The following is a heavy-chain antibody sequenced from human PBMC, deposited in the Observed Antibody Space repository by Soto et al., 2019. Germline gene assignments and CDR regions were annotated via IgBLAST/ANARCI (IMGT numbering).Heavy chain of an antibody. Sequence: QVQLQESGPGLVKPSETLSLTCTVSGGSISSSHWGWIRQTPGKGLGWIGYIYTNGDTNYNPSLRSRLTMSLDTSKNQFSRKLSSVTAADTAIYFCARDPADGIRGDRDSWGQGILVTVSA. CDR2: IYTNGDT. V-gene: IGHV4-59*01. CDR1: GGSISSSH. D-gene: IGHD3-10*01. CDR3: ARDPADGIRGDRDS. J-gene: IGHJ4*02.